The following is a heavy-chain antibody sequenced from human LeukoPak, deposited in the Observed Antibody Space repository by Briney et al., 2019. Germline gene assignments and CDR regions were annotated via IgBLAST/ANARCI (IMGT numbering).Heavy chain of an antibody. CDR2: INPNSGGT. Sequence: ASVKVSCKASGYTFTGYYMHWVRQAPGQGLEWMGWINPNSGGTNYAQKFQGRVTVTRDTSISTAYMELSRLRSDDTAVYYCAREVNCSGGSCYLDYWGQGTLVTVSS. V-gene: IGHV1-2*02. CDR3: AREVNCSGGSCYLDY. J-gene: IGHJ4*02. D-gene: IGHD2-15*01. CDR1: GYTFTGYY.